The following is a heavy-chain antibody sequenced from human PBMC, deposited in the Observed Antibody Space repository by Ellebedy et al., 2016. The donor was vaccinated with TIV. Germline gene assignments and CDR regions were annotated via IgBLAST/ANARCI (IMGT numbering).Heavy chain of an antibody. CDR2: ITGDGDTT. CDR1: GFTFEDFA. J-gene: IGHJ5*02. Sequence: GESLKISCAASGFTFEDFAMHWVRQAPGKGLEWVSLITGDGDTTYYADSVKGRFTISRDNGENSLYLQMNSLTTEDTAFYYCAKDHLITTVTPGWFDPWGQGTLVTVSS. CDR3: AKDHLITTVTPGWFDP. D-gene: IGHD4-17*01. V-gene: IGHV3-43*02.